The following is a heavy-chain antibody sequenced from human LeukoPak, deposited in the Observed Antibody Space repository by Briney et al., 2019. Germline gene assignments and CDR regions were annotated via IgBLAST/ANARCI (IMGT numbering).Heavy chain of an antibody. CDR2: IKQDGSEK. D-gene: IGHD1-1*01. CDR3: VIAYSSSENWRFDY. V-gene: IGHV3-7*01. Sequence: GGSLRLSCAASGFSFRNAWMSWVRQAPGKGLHWVANIKQDGSEKYYVDSVKGRFTISRDNAKNSLYLQMNSLRAEDTAVYYCVIAYSSSENWRFDYWGQGTLVTVSS. CDR1: GFSFRNAW. J-gene: IGHJ4*02.